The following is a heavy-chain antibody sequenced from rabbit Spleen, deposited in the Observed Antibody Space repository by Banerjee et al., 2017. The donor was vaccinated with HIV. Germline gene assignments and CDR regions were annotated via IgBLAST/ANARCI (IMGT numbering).Heavy chain of an antibody. Sequence: QEQLVESGGGLVQPGGSLKVSCKASGFDFSRYGVSWVRQAPGKGLEWIGYIDPLFGTTYYANWVNGRFTISSHNAQNTLYLQLNSLTAADTATYFCVRGASSSGYYSLWGQGTLVTVS. CDR3: VRGASSSGYYSL. CDR2: IDPLFGTT. J-gene: IGHJ6*01. D-gene: IGHD1-1*01. V-gene: IGHV1S47*01. CDR1: GFDFSRYG.